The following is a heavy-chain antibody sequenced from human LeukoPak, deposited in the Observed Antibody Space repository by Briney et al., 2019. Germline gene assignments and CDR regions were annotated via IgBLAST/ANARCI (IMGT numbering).Heavy chain of an antibody. V-gene: IGHV3-11*01. J-gene: IGHJ4*02. CDR1: GFTFSDYY. D-gene: IGHD3-10*01. CDR2: ISSSGSTI. CDR3: ARVRRGLNSGSFPSFDY. Sequence: GGSLRLSCAASGFTFSDYYMGWIRQAPGKGLEWVSYISSSGSTIYYADSVKGRFAISRDNAKNSLYLQMNSLRAEDTAVYYCARVRRGLNSGSFPSFDYWGQGTLVTVSS.